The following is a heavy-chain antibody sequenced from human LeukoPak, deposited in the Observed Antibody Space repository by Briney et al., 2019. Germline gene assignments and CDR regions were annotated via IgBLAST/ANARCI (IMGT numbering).Heavy chain of an antibody. CDR2: IYYSGST. CDR1: GGSIGGYY. CDR3: ARRSSPYSTSSLRWFDP. D-gene: IGHD6-6*01. Sequence: SETLSLTCTVSGGSIGGYYWSWIRQPPGKGLEWIGYIYYSGSTNYNPSLKSRLTISVDTSKNQFSLKLSSVTVADTAVYYCARRSSPYSTSSLRWFDPWGQGTLVTVSS. V-gene: IGHV4-59*12. J-gene: IGHJ5*02.